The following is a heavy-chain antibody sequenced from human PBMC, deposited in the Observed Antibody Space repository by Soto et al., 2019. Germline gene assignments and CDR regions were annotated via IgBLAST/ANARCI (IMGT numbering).Heavy chain of an antibody. CDR3: ARGGHVVVVTAALDY. CDR2: VNPSGGHT. CDR1: GDTFTDYY. J-gene: IGHJ4*02. D-gene: IGHD2-21*02. V-gene: IGHV1-46*01. Sequence: QVQLMQSGAEGKKPGASVKVSCKASGDTFTDYYIHWVRQAPGQGLEWMGTVNPSGGHTTYAQHFLGRVTMTRDTSPSTLYMELTSLTSDDTAIYYCARGGHVVVVTAALDYWGQGTLVPVSS.